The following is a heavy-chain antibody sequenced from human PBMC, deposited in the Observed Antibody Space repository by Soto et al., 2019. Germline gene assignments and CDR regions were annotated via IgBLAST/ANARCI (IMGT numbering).Heavy chain of an antibody. Sequence: SETLSLTCTVSGGSISSSSYYWGWIRQPPGKGLEWIGSIYYSGSTYYNPSLMSRVTISVDTSKNQFSLKLSSGTAADTAVYYCARYSSGWNWFDPWGQGTLVTVSS. CDR2: IYYSGST. CDR3: ARYSSGWNWFDP. J-gene: IGHJ5*02. D-gene: IGHD6-19*01. CDR1: GGSISSSSYY. V-gene: IGHV4-39*01.